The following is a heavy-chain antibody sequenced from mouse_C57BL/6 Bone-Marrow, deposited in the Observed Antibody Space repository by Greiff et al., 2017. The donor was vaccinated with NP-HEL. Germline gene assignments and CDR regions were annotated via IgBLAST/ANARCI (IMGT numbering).Heavy chain of an antibody. CDR2: IHPNSGST. CDR3: ARGSSLFAY. D-gene: IGHD1-1*01. V-gene: IGHV1-64*01. CDR1: GYTFTSYW. J-gene: IGHJ3*01. Sequence: QAQLQQPGAELVKPGASVKLSCKASGYTFTSYWMHWVKQRPGQGLEWIGMIHPNSGSTNYNEKFKSKATLTVDKSSSTAYMQLSSLTSEDSAVYYCARGSSLFAYWGQGTLVTVSA.